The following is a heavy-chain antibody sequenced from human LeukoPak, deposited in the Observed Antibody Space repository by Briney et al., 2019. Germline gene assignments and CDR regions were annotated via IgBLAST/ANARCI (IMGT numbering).Heavy chain of an antibody. D-gene: IGHD5-18*01. J-gene: IGHJ3*02. CDR3: ARGRSGYSYVHDAFDI. Sequence: SENLSLTCTVSGGSISSYYWSWIRQPPGKGLEWIGYIYYSGSTTYNPSLKSRVTISVDTSKNQFSLKLSSVTAADTAVYYCARGRSGYSYVHDAFDIWGQGTMVTVSS. V-gene: IGHV4-59*01. CDR1: GGSISSYY. CDR2: IYYSGST.